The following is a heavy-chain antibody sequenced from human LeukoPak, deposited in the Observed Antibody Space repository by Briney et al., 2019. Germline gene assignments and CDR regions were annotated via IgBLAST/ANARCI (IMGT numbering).Heavy chain of an antibody. CDR2: ISSSSSTI. Sequence: GGSLRLSCAASGFTFSSYSMNWVRQAPGKGLEWVSYISSSSSTIYYADSVKGRFTISRDNAKNSLYLQMNSLRAEDTAVYYCARDRKWLRYNYFDYWGQGTLVTVSS. CDR3: ARDRKWLRYNYFDY. J-gene: IGHJ4*02. V-gene: IGHV3-48*01. CDR1: GFTFSSYS. D-gene: IGHD5-12*01.